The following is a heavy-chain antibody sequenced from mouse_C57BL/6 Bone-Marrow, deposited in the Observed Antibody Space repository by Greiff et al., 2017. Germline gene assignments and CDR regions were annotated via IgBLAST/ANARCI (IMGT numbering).Heavy chain of an antibody. V-gene: IGHV5-12*01. Sequence: EVKLVESGGGLVQPGGSLKLSCAASGFTFSDYYMYWVRQTPEKRLEWVAYISNGGGSTYYPDTVKGRFTISRDNAKNTLYMQMSRLKSEDTAMYYCAKGVITTVVGSYYDVWGTGTTVTVSS. CDR1: GFTFSDYY. CDR2: ISNGGGST. J-gene: IGHJ1*03. D-gene: IGHD1-1*01. CDR3: AKGVITTVVGSYYDV.